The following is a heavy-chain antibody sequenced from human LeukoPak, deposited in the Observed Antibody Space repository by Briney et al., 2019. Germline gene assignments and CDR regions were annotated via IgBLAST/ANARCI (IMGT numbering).Heavy chain of an antibody. J-gene: IGHJ4*02. CDR3: AKDGFYGDYVSY. D-gene: IGHD4-17*01. V-gene: IGHV3-21*04. CDR1: GFTFSSYS. Sequence: PGGSLRLSCAASGFTFSSYSMNWVRQAPGKGLEWVSSISSSSSYIYYADSVKGRFTISRDNAKNSLYLQMNSLRAEDTAVYYCAKDGFYGDYVSYWGQGTLVTVSS. CDR2: ISSSSSYI.